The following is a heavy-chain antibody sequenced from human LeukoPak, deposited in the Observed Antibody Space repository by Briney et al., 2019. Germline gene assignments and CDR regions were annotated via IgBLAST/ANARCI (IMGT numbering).Heavy chain of an antibody. D-gene: IGHD3-3*01. CDR2: ISSSSSYI. V-gene: IGHV3-21*01. Sequence: EAGGSLRLSCAASGFTVSSNYMSWVRQAPGKGLEWVSSISSSSSYIYYADSVKGRFTISRDNAKNSLYLQMNSVRAEDTAVYYCARDLTIWSGAFDYWGQGTLVTVSS. J-gene: IGHJ4*02. CDR3: ARDLTIWSGAFDY. CDR1: GFTVSSNY.